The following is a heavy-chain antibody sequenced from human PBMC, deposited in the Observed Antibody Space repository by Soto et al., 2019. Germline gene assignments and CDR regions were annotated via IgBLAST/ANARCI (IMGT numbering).Heavy chain of an antibody. V-gene: IGHV3-30-3*01. CDR2: ISYDGSNK. Sequence: QVQLVESGGGVVQPGRSLRLSFAASGFTFSSYAMHWVRQAPGKGLEWVAVISYDGSNKYYADSVKGRFTISRDNSKNTLYLQMNSLRAEDTAVYYCAREGEAAGRSHYYYYGMDVWGQGTTVTASS. CDR1: GFTFSSYA. D-gene: IGHD6-13*01. J-gene: IGHJ6*02. CDR3: AREGEAAGRSHYYYYGMDV.